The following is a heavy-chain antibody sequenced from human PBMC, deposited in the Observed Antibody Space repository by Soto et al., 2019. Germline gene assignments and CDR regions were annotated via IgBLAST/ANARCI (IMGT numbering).Heavy chain of an antibody. CDR3: XTGEGTFDY. V-gene: IGHV3-33*01. CDR2: IWGDASKT. J-gene: IGHJ4*02. D-gene: IGHD3-10*01. CDR1: GFTFDSHG. Sequence: QVQLVESGGGVVQPGTSLRLSCVASGFTFDSHGMHWVRQAPGKGLEWVAIIWGDASKTYYADSAKGRFTISRDNSKXXXXXXXXXXXXXXXXXXXXXTGEGTFDYWGQGALVTVSS.